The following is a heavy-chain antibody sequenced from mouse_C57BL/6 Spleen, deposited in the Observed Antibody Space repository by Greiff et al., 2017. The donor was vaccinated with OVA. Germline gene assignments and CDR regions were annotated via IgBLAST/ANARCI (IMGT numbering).Heavy chain of an antibody. V-gene: IGHV1-66*01. J-gene: IGHJ2*01. CDR1: GYSFTSYY. CDR3: ARGYGSSLDD. Sequence: VKLQESGPELVKPGASVKISCKASGYSFTSYYIHWVKQRPGQGLEWIGWIYPGSGNTKYNEKFKGKATLTADTSSSTAYMQLSSLTSEDSAGYYWARGYGSSLDDWGQGTTLTVSS. CDR2: IYPGSGNT. D-gene: IGHD1-1*01.